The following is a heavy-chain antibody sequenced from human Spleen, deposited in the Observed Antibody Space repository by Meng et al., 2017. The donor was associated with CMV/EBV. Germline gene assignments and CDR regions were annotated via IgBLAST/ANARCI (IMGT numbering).Heavy chain of an antibody. V-gene: IGHV3-53*01. CDR3: VRDSPPRYCSRASCYQYSMDV. J-gene: IGHJ6*02. Sequence: GGSLRLSCKASGFSLSNYEMTWVRQAPGKGLEWVSALDSTNKTYYADSVKGRFTISRDNFKNTLYLQMNSVRAEDTAVYYCVRDSPPRYCSRASCYQYSMDVWGQGTTVTVSS. D-gene: IGHD2-2*01. CDR2: LDSTNKT. CDR1: GFSLSNYE.